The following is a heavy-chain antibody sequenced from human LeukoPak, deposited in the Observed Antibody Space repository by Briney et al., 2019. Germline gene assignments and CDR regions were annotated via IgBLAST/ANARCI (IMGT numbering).Heavy chain of an antibody. J-gene: IGHJ4*02. D-gene: IGHD6-19*01. CDR1: GFTFSSYW. CDR2: ISGGVGDT. Sequence: GGSLRLSCAASGFTFSSYWMSWVRQAPGKGLEWVSAISGGVGDTHYADSVMGRFTISRDDSKNTVFLQMNSLRAEDTALYYCAKSYSGWYAIDYWGQGTLVTVSS. CDR3: AKSYSGWYAIDY. V-gene: IGHV3-23*01.